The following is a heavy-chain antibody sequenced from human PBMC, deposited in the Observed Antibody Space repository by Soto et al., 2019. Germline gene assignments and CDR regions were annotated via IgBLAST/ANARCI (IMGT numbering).Heavy chain of an antibody. CDR1: GVSISSHDW. CDR3: ATRDCSRFY. CDR2: SHQSGNT. D-gene: IGHD6-13*01. V-gene: IGHV4-4*02. J-gene: IGHJ4*02. Sequence: QVQLQESGPGLVKPSGTLSLTCAVSGVSISSHDWWTWVRQPPGKGLEWIGESHQSGNTNYNSSLESLVTISVDKSKTQFSLKLSSVAVADTAVYYCATRDCSRFYWGQGTLVTVSS.